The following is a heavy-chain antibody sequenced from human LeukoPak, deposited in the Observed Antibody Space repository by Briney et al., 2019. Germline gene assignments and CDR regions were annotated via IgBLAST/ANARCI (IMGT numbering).Heavy chain of an antibody. CDR1: GYTFTSYG. CDR2: ISAYNGNT. V-gene: IGHV1-18*01. D-gene: IGHD2-2*02. J-gene: IGHJ1*01. CDR3: ARSADCSSTSCYKLGYFQH. Sequence: GASVKVSCKASGYTFTSYGISWVRQAPGQGLEWMGWISAYNGNTNYAQKFQGRVTMTTDTSTSTAYMELRSLRSDDTAVYYCARSADCSSTSCYKLGYFQHWGQGTLVTVSS.